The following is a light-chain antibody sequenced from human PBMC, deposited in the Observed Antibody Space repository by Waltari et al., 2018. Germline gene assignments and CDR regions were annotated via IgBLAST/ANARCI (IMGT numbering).Light chain of an antibody. V-gene: IGKV3-20*01. CDR1: QSINYKY. J-gene: IGKJ4*01. Sequence: EIVLTQSPGTLSLSPGATATLTCRASQSINYKYVAWYQQKPDQTPRLLSYGTSTRAAGTPDRFRGSGSGTDFTLTVSGLEPDDFSVYYCQQYGASPVTFGGGTKVEFK. CDR2: GTS. CDR3: QQYGASPVT.